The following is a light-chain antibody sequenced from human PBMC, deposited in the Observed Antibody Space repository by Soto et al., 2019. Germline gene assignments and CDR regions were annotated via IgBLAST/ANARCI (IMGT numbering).Light chain of an antibody. CDR2: DAS. V-gene: IGKV3-11*01. CDR1: QSVSTY. J-gene: IGKJ1*01. CDR3: QQRSNWPRT. Sequence: EIVLTQSPATLSLSPGERVTLSCRASQSVSTYLAWYQQKPGQAPRLLIYDASSRATGIPARFSGSGPGTDFTLTISSLEPEDFAVYYCQQRSNWPRTFGQGTKV.